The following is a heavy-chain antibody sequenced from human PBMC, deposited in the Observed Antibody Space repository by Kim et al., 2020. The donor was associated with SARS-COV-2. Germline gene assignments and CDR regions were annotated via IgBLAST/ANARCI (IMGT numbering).Heavy chain of an antibody. CDR1: GFTFSNAW. J-gene: IGHJ4*02. CDR3: TTDPAGVGSGRGDDY. D-gene: IGHD3-16*01. CDR2: IKSKTDGGTT. Sequence: GGSLRLSCAASGFTFSNAWMSWVRQAPGKGLEWVGRIKSKTDGGTTDYAAPVKGRFTISRDDSKNTLYLQMNSLKTEDTAVYYCTTDPAGVGSGRGDDYWGQGTLVTVSS. V-gene: IGHV3-15*01.